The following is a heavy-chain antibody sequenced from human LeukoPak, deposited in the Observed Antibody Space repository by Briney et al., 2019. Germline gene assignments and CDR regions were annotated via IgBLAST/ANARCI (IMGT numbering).Heavy chain of an antibody. CDR3: ARQEDLKFDW. CDR1: GFTFSDYS. J-gene: IGHJ4*02. V-gene: IGHV4-59*08. CDR2: IYYSGST. Sequence: GSLRLSCAASGFTFSDYSVNWVRQAPGKGLEWIGNIYYSGSTNYNPSLKSRLTISVDTSTNQLSLKLTSVTTEDTAVYYCARQEDLKFDWWGQGTLVTVSS.